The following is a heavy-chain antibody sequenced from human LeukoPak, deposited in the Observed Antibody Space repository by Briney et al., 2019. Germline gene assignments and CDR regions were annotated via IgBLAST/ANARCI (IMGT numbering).Heavy chain of an antibody. CDR2: ISYDGSNK. CDR3: AKEGGRWELLRSFDY. CDR1: GFTFSSYG. D-gene: IGHD1-26*01. Sequence: GGSLRLSCAASGFTFSSYGMHWVRQAPGKGLEWVAVISYDGSNKYYADSVKGRFTISRDNSKNTLYLQMNSLRAEDTAVYYCAKEGGRWELLRSFDYWGQGTLVTVSS. V-gene: IGHV3-30*18. J-gene: IGHJ4*02.